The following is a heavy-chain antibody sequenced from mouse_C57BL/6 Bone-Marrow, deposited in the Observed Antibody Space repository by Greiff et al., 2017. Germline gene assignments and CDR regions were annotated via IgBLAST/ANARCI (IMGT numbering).Heavy chain of an antibody. J-gene: IGHJ1*03. CDR2: IYPRDGST. CDR3: ARYYGSSYWYFNV. V-gene: IGHV1-85*01. Sequence: QVQLKEFGPELVKPGASVKLSCKASGYTFTSYDINWVKQRPGLGLEWNGWIYPRDGSTKYNETFKGKATLTVETYSSTAYMELHSLTSEDSAFYFCARYYGSSYWYFNVWGTETTVTDSS. D-gene: IGHD1-1*01. CDR1: GYTFTSYD.